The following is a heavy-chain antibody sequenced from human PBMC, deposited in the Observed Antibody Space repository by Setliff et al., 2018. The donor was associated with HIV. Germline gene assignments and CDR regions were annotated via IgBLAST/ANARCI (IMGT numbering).Heavy chain of an antibody. Sequence: KTSETLSLTCTVSGGSISSYYWSWIRQPPGKGLEWIGYIYYSGSTNYNPSLKSRVTISVDTSKNQFSLKLSSVTAADTAVYYCASLHYYYYYMDVWGKGTTVTVSS. J-gene: IGHJ6*03. V-gene: IGHV4-59*01. CDR3: ASLHYYYYYMDV. CDR1: GGSISSYY. CDR2: IYYSGST.